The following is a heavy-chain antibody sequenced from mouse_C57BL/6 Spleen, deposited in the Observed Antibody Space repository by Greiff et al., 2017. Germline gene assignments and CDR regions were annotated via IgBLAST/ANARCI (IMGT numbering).Heavy chain of an antibody. CDR3: ARHEPDYDGAWFAY. CDR2: ISNGGGST. J-gene: IGHJ3*01. Sequence: EVKLMESGGGLVQPGGSLKLSCAASGFTFSDYYMYWVRQTPEKRLEWVAYISNGGGSTYYPDTVKGRFTISRDNAKNTLYLQMSRLKSEDTAMYYCARHEPDYDGAWFAYWGQGTLVTVSA. CDR1: GFTFSDYY. D-gene: IGHD2-4*01. V-gene: IGHV5-12*01.